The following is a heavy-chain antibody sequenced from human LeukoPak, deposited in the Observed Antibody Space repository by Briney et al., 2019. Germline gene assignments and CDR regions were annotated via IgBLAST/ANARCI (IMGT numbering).Heavy chain of an antibody. CDR2: IIPIFGTA. J-gene: IGHJ1*01. D-gene: IGHD4-23*01. Sequence: EASVKVSCKASGGTFSSYAISWVRQAPGQGLEWMGGIIPIFGTANYAQKFQGRVTITADESTSTAYMELRSLRSDDTAVYYCARDKAVTTEVTQYFQHWGQGTLVTVSS. V-gene: IGHV1-69*13. CDR1: GGTFSSYA. CDR3: ARDKAVTTEVTQYFQH.